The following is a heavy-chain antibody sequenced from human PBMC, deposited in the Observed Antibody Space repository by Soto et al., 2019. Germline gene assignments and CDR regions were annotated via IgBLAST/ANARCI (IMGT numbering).Heavy chain of an antibody. CDR3: ATITMMT. Sequence: GSLRLSCAASGFTFSDYYVSWIRQAPGKGLEWLSYISGSSDNTDYADSVKGRFTISRDNAKKSLYLEMNSLRAEDTAVYYCATITMMTWGQGTLVTVSS. D-gene: IGHD3-22*01. CDR2: ISGSSDNT. V-gene: IGHV3-11*06. CDR1: GFTFSDYY. J-gene: IGHJ5*02.